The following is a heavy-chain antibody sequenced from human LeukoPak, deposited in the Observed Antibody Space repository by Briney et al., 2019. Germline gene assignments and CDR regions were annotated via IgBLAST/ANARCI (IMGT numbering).Heavy chain of an antibody. CDR3: AKDLTDRYFDY. D-gene: IGHD1-14*01. CDR1: GFTFSRYS. CDR2: ISGATNNT. J-gene: IGHJ4*02. Sequence: PGGSLRLSCEASGFTFSRYSMNWVRQAPGKGLEWILFISGATNNTYYVDSVKGRFTVSRDNAKNSLYLQMNSLRAEDTAVYYCAKDLTDRYFDYWGQGTLVTVSS. V-gene: IGHV3-21*04.